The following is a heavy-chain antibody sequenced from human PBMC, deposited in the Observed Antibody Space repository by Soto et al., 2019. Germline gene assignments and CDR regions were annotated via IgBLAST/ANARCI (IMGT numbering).Heavy chain of an antibody. J-gene: IGHJ4*02. Sequence: EVQVLESGGGLVQLGGSLRLSCVISRLTFSNYALNWVRQAPGKGLEWVSSISGSGDTTYYADSVKGRFTISRDNSKNTLYLQMNCLRVEDTALYYCAKADYSYSWAPGDYWGQGTLVTVSS. V-gene: IGHV3-23*01. CDR2: ISGSGDTT. CDR3: AKADYSYSWAPGDY. D-gene: IGHD6-13*01. CDR1: RLTFSNYA.